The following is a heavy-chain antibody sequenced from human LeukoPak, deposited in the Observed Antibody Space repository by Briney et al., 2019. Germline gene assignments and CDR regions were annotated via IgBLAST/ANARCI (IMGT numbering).Heavy chain of an antibody. CDR2: IYTSGST. J-gene: IGHJ4*02. D-gene: IGHD4-23*01. V-gene: IGHV4-61*02. CDR3: ARVYYGGNPYFDY. Sequence: SETLSLTCTVSGGFISSGSYYWRWIRQPAGKGLEWIGRIYTSGSTNYNPSLKSRVTISVDTSKNQFSLKLSSVSAADTAVYYCARVYYGGNPYFDYWGQGTLVTVSS. CDR1: GGFISSGSYY.